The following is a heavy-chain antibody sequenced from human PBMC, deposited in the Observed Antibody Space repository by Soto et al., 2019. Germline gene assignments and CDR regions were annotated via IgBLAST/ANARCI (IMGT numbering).Heavy chain of an antibody. CDR2: ISSGGTTI. V-gene: IGHV3-48*03. CDR1: GFTFSSYE. D-gene: IGHD5-12*01. Sequence: GGSLRLSCAASGFTFSSYEMNWVRQAPGKGLEWVSYISSGGTTIYYAGSVKGRFTISRDNAKNSLYLQMNSLRAEDTAVYYCATSGGGWLQPPVWGQGTLVTVSS. J-gene: IGHJ4*02. CDR3: ATSGGGWLQPPV.